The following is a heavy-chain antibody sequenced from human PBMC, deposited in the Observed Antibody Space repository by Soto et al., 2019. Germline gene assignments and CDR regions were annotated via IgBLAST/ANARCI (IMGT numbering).Heavy chain of an antibody. CDR1: GYTFTSYG. V-gene: IGHV1-18*01. CDR3: ARFDYDILTGYYSFGYYYYMDV. Sequence: ASVKVSCKASGYTFTSYGISWVRQAPGQGLEWMGWISAYNGNTNYAQKLQGRVTMTTDTSTSTAYMELRSLRSGDTAVYYCARFDYDILTGYYSFGYYYYMDVWGKGTTVTVSS. J-gene: IGHJ6*03. D-gene: IGHD3-9*01. CDR2: ISAYNGNT.